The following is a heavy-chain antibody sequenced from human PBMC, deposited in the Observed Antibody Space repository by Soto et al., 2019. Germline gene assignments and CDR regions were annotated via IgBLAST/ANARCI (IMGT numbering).Heavy chain of an antibody. D-gene: IGHD6-19*01. CDR3: AGGAVAGTSPAY. CDR2: IYHSGST. Sequence: QVQLQESGPGLVKPSGTLSLTCAVSSGSITSSNWWSWVRQPPGKGLEWIGEIYHSGSTNYNPSLKGRVTISVDKSTNVFSLKLSSVTAADTAMYYCAGGAVAGTSPAYWGQGTLVTVSS. V-gene: IGHV4-4*02. J-gene: IGHJ4*02. CDR1: SGSITSSNW.